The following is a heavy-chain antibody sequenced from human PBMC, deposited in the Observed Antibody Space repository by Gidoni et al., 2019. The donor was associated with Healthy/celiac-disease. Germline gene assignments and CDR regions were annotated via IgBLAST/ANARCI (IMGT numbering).Heavy chain of an antibody. CDR3: VKDRHSSGWGAYYFDY. CDR1: GFTFSSYA. CDR2: ISSNGGST. V-gene: IGHV3-64D*09. J-gene: IGHJ4*02. D-gene: IGHD6-19*01. Sequence: EVQLVESGGGLVQPGGSLRLSCSASGFTFSSYAMHWVRQAPGKGLEYVSAISSNGGSTYYADSVKGRFTISRDNSKNTLYLQMSSLRAEDTAVYYCVKDRHSSGWGAYYFDYWGQGTLVTVSS.